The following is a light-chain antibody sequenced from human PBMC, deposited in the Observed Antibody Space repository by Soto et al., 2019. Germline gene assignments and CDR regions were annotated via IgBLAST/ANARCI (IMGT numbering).Light chain of an antibody. Sequence: EILLAQSPATLSLSPGERATLSFKASQDVSIFLAWYQQKPGQAPRLLIQDASNRATGVPARFSGRASRREFTLTITRLEPEDFALCYCQLHSPWLYSFGQGTKLEV. CDR1: QDVSIF. V-gene: IGKV3-11*02. J-gene: IGKJ2*03. CDR3: QLHSPWLYS. CDR2: DAS.